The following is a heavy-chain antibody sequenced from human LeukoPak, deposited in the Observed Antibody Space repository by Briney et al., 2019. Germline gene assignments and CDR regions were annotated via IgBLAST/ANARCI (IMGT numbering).Heavy chain of an antibody. Sequence: SETLSFTCAVYGGSFSGYYWSWIRQPPGKGLEWIGEINHSGSTNYNPSLKSRVTISVDTSKNNFSLQLSSVTAPDTAVYYCARGPKRITMVRGVIRPFDYWGQGTLVTVSS. J-gene: IGHJ4*02. CDR3: ARGPKRITMVRGVIRPFDY. CDR1: GGSFSGYY. D-gene: IGHD3-10*01. V-gene: IGHV4-34*01. CDR2: INHSGST.